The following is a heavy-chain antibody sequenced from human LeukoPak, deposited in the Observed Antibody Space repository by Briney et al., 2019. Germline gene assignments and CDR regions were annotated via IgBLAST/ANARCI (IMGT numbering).Heavy chain of an antibody. J-gene: IGHJ3*02. CDR1: GGSIRSGSYF. CDR2: VDSSGTT. D-gene: IGHD2-21*01. Sequence: PSQTLSLTCTVSGGSIRSGSYFWTWIRQPAGKALEWIGRVDSSGTTNYNPSLKSRVPISVDTSKNQFSLKLSSVSAADTAVYYCARMHIVVVIAIGRTGGAFDIWGQGTMVTVSS. V-gene: IGHV4-61*02. CDR3: ARMHIVVVIAIGRTGGAFDI.